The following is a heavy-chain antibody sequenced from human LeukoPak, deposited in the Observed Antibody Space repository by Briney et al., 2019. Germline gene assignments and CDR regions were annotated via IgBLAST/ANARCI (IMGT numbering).Heavy chain of an antibody. CDR1: GFTFSSYE. D-gene: IGHD2-15*01. V-gene: IGHV3-48*03. J-gene: IGHJ5*02. CDR3: ARDTLGSFDP. CDR2: ISSSGSTI. Sequence: GGSLRLSCAASGFTFSSYEMNWVRQAPGKGLEWVSYISSSGSTIYYADSVKGRFTISRDNSKNTLYLQMNSLRAEDTAVYYCARDTLGSFDPWGQGTLVTVSS.